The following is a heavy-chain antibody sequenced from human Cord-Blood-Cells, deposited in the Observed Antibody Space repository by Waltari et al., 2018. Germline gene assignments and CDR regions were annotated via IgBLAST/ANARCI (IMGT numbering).Heavy chain of an antibody. CDR3: ARQGTYYDILTGYYAFDI. V-gene: IGHV5-51*01. CDR1: GYSFTSYW. Sequence: EVQLVQSGAEVKKPGESLKIYCKGSGYSFTSYWIGRWGQMPGKGLEWMGIIYPGDSDTRYSPSFQGQVTISADKSISTAYLQWSSLKASDTAMYYCARQGTYYDILTGYYAFDIWGQGTMVTVSS. J-gene: IGHJ3*02. CDR2: IYPGDSDT. D-gene: IGHD3-9*01.